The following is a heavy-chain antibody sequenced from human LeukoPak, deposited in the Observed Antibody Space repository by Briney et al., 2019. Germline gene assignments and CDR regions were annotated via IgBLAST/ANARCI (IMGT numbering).Heavy chain of an antibody. CDR3: ARDSSVVVAAIGAYYYYGMDV. J-gene: IGHJ6*02. CDR2: ISAYNGNT. CDR1: GYTFTSCG. Sequence: ASVKVSCKASGYTFTSCGISWVRQAPGQGLEWMGWISAYNGNTNYAQKLQGRVTMTTDTSTSTAYMELRSLRSDDTAVYYCARDSSVVVAAIGAYYYYGMDVWGQGTTVTVSS. V-gene: IGHV1-18*01. D-gene: IGHD2-15*01.